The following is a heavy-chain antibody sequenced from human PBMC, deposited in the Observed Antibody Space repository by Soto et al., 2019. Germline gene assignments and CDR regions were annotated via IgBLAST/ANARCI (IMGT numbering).Heavy chain of an antibody. V-gene: IGHV4-39*01. J-gene: IGHJ6*02. CDR1: GGSITSSSYY. CDR2: IYYSGNT. D-gene: IGHD6-19*01. CDR3: ARSPRIAVAGTPSYYYYGMDV. Sequence: SETLSLTCTVSGGSITSSSYYWGWIRQPPGKGLEWIGSIYYSGNTYYNLSLKSRVTISVDTSKNQFSLKLSSVTAADTAVYYCARSPRIAVAGTPSYYYYGMDVWGQGTTVTVSS.